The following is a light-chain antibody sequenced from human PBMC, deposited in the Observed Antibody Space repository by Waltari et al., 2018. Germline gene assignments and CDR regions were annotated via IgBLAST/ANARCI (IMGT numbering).Light chain of an antibody. CDR3: QQNYSDPRT. CDR2: AAY. J-gene: IGKJ4*02. CDR1: QNIRTY. Sequence: DIQMTQSPPPLSASVGDRVTITRRASQNIRTYLNRNQQTPGKAPPLLIYAAYTLRAVVPARVSASGSGTNVSLTNSSLQPEDFATFDCQQNYSDPRTFGGGTKV. V-gene: IGKV1-39*01.